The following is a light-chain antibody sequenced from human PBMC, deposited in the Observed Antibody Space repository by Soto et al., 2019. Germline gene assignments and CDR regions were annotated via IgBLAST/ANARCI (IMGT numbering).Light chain of an antibody. Sequence: EIVLTQSPVTLSLSPGERATLSCRASQSVSSYLAWYQQRPGQAPRLLIYDASNRATGIPAKFSGSGSGTDFSLTISNLEHEDFAVYYCQQRSNWPPTFGGGTKVEIK. CDR2: DAS. CDR1: QSVSSY. CDR3: QQRSNWPPT. J-gene: IGKJ4*01. V-gene: IGKV3-11*01.